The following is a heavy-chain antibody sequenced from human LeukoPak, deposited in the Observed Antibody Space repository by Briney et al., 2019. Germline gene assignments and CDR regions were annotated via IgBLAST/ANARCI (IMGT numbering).Heavy chain of an antibody. V-gene: IGHV3-23*01. CDR1: GFTFSSYA. CDR3: AKCAQDARSNYDFWSGYYGDYYYYYYMDV. Sequence: GGSLRLSCAASGFTFSSYAMSWVRQAPEKGLEWVSAISGSGGSTYYADSVKGRFTISRDSSKNTLYLQMNSLRAEDTAVYYCAKCAQDARSNYDFWSGYYGDYYYYYYMDVWGKGTTVTVSS. D-gene: IGHD3-3*01. J-gene: IGHJ6*03. CDR2: ISGSGGST.